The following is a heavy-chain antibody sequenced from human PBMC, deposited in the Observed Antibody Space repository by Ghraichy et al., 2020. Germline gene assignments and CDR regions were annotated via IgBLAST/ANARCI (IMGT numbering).Heavy chain of an antibody. J-gene: IGHJ4*02. CDR2: ISADDGTT. CDR1: GFTFTSYG. Sequence: ASVKVSCKTSGFTFTSYGFRWVRQAPGQGLEWNGWISADDGTTKYAQKFQGRVTMTSDRSTTTAYMELRSLRSDDTAVYLCARDNYDSAAYYPTVDFWGQGTLVNVSS. V-gene: IGHV1-18*01. CDR3: ARDNYDSAAYYPTVDF. D-gene: IGHD3-22*01.